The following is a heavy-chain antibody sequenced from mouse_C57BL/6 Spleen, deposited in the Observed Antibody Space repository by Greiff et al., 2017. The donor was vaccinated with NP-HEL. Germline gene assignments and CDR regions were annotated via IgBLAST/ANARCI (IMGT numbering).Heavy chain of an antibody. CDR1: GYTFTSYW. D-gene: IGHD2-4*01. V-gene: IGHV1-69*01. CDR3: ATYYDYDDVYAMDY. CDR2: IYPSDSYT. Sequence: QVQLQQPGAELVMPGASVKLSCKASGYTFTSYWMHWVKQRPGQGLEWIGEIYPSDSYTNYNQKFKGKSPLTVDKSTSTAYMQLSSLTSEDSAVYYCATYYDYDDVYAMDYWGQGTSVTVSS. J-gene: IGHJ4*01.